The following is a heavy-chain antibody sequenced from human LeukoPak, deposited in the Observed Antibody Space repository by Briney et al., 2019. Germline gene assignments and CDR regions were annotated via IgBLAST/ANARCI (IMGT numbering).Heavy chain of an antibody. CDR3: ARGYDFWSGRSPDAFDI. V-gene: IGHV4-59*01. CDR1: GGSITSWY. CDR2: IHYSGST. J-gene: IGHJ3*02. Sequence: SETLSLTCTVSGGSITSWYWSWIRQTPGKGLEWIGYIHYSGSTNYNPSLKSRVTISVDTSKHQFSLKLSSVTAADTALYYCARGYDFWSGRSPDAFDIWGQGTMVTVSS. D-gene: IGHD3-3*01.